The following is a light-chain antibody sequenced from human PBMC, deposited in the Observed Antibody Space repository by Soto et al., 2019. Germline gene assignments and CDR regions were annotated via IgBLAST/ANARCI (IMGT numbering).Light chain of an antibody. CDR2: AAS. Sequence: IQLTQSPSSLSASVGDRVTITCRASQGVSSSLAWYQQVPGKAPKLMIYAASTLQSGVPSRFSGTGSGTDFTLTISSLQPEDFETYYCQHLNSYPFTFGQGTRLEIK. CDR1: QGVSSS. J-gene: IGKJ5*01. V-gene: IGKV1-9*01. CDR3: QHLNSYPFT.